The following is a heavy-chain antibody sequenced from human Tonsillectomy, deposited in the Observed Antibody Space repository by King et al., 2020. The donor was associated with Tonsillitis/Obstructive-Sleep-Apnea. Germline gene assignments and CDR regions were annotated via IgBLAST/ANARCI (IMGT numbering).Heavy chain of an antibody. CDR3: ARDAPEIVTVAGLDAFDI. D-gene: IGHD6-19*01. CDR2: VHTNTGKP. V-gene: IGHV7-4-1*02. J-gene: IGHJ3*02. Sequence: QVQLVQSGSELKKPGASVKVSCKASGYTFSRYAMNWVRQAPGQGLEWMGWVHTNTGKPTYAQGLTGRFVFSVDTSVSTAYLHISSLKAEDTAVYYCARDAPEIVTVAGLDAFDIWGQGTMVAVSS. CDR1: GYTFSRYA.